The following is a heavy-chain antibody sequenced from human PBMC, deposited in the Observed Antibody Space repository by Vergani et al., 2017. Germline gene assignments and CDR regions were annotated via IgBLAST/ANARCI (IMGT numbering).Heavy chain of an antibody. CDR3: ARWDYYGSGSYYSSAFDI. CDR2: IYSGGST. V-gene: IGHV3-53*01. J-gene: IGHJ3*02. CDR1: GFTVSSNY. Sequence: EVQMVESGGGLIQPGGSLRLSCAASGFTVSSNYMSWVRQAPGKGLEWVSVIYSGGSTYYADSVKGRFTSSRDNSKNTLYLQMNSLRAEDTAVYYCARWDYYGSGSYYSSAFDIWGQGTMVTVSS. D-gene: IGHD3-10*01.